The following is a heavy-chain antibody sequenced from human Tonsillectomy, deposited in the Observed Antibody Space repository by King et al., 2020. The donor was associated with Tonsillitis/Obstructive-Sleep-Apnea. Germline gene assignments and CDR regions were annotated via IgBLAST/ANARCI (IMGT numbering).Heavy chain of an antibody. CDR1: GGSISSGNYY. J-gene: IGHJ6*03. V-gene: IGHV4-31*03. CDR2: IYYSGST. D-gene: IGHD6-6*01. Sequence: VQLQESGPGLVKPSQTLSLTCTVSGGSISSGNYYWSWIRKHPVKCLEWSGDIYYSGSTYYNASLKSRVTISVDTSKNQFSLKLSSVTAADTAVYYCSRVPGAARNYYDYYMDVWGKGTTVTVSS. CDR3: SRVPGAARNYYDYYMDV.